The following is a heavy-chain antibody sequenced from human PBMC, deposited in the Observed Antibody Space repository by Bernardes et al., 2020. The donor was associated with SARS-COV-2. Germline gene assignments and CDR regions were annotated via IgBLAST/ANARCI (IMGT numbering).Heavy chain of an antibody. D-gene: IGHD3-16*01. CDR2: ISYDGSKK. CDR1: EFTFSNYG. CDR3: AKEMIMFGGNYYYYGMDV. Sequence: GGSLRLSCAGSEFTFSNYGMYWVRQAPGKGLEWVALISYDGSKKYYVDSVKGRFTISRDNSKNTLYVQMNSLRAEDTAVYYCAKEMIMFGGNYYYYGMDVWGQGTTVTVS. J-gene: IGHJ6*02. V-gene: IGHV3-30*18.